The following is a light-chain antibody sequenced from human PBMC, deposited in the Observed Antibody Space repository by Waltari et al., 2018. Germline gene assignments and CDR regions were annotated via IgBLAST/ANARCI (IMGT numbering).Light chain of an antibody. Sequence: EIVLTQSPATLSLSPGERATLSCRASQSVNTFLAWYQQKPGQPPRLLIYDASNRATGIPARFSGSGSGTDFTLTISSLEPEDFAVYYCQQRYNWPPLTFGGGTKVEIK. CDR1: QSVNTF. J-gene: IGKJ4*01. CDR3: QQRYNWPPLT. V-gene: IGKV3-11*01. CDR2: DAS.